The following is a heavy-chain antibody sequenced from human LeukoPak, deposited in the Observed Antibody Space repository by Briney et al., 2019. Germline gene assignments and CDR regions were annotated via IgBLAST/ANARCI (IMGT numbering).Heavy chain of an antibody. V-gene: IGHV1-18*01. J-gene: IGHJ3*02. Sequence: ASVKVSCKAAGYSLIAYGISWVRQAPGQGLEWMGWISAYNGNTNYAQKLQGGVTVTTDTSTNTAYMELRSLRSDDTAVYYCARERKSSYDTLTGYYKSDAFDIWGQGTMVTVSS. D-gene: IGHD3-9*01. CDR2: ISAYNGNT. CDR1: GYSLIAYG. CDR3: ARERKSSYDTLTGYYKSDAFDI.